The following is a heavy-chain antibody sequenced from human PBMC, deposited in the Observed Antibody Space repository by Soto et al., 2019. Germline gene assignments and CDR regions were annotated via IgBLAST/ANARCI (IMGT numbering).Heavy chain of an antibody. J-gene: IGHJ4*02. CDR2: IIPIFGTA. D-gene: IGHD5-18*01. Sequence: SVKVSCKASGGTFSSYAISWVRQAPGQGLEWMGGIIPIFGTANYAQKFQGRVTITADESTSTAYMELSSLRSEDTAVYYCARLLRGYSYDDYYFDYWGQGTLVTVSS. CDR3: ARLLRGYSYDDYYFDY. V-gene: IGHV1-69*13. CDR1: GGTFSSYA.